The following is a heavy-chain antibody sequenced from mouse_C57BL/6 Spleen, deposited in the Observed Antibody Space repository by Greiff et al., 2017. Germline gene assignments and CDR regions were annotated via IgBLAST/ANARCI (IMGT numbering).Heavy chain of an antibody. D-gene: IGHD2-2*01. V-gene: IGHV1-69*01. J-gene: IGHJ2*01. CDR2: IDPSDSYT. CDR1: GYTFTSYW. CDR3: ARCPGYDGPYFDY. Sequence: QVQLQQPGAELVMPGASVKLSCKASGYTFTSYWMHWVKQRPGQGLEWIGEIDPSDSYTNYNQKFKGKSTLTVDKSSSTAYMQLSSLTSEDSAVYYCARCPGYDGPYFDYWGQGTTLTVSS.